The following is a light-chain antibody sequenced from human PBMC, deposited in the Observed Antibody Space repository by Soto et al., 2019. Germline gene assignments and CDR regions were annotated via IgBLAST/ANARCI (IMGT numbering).Light chain of an antibody. Sequence: EIVLTQSPATLSVSPGEGATLSCRASQSVSSDLAWYQHRPGQAPRLLISGSSTRATDIPDRFRGSGSGTVFTLTINSLQSEDFAVYYWQQYAGWPRTFGQGTKVEIK. V-gene: IGKV3D-15*01. CDR3: QQYAGWPRT. CDR1: QSVSSD. J-gene: IGKJ1*01. CDR2: GSS.